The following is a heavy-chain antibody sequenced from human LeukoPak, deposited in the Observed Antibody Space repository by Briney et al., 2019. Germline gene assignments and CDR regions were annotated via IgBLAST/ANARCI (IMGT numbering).Heavy chain of an antibody. Sequence: GGSLRLSCAASGFTFSSYGMHWVRQAPGKGLEWVAFIRYDGSNKYYADSVKGRFTISRDNSKNTLYLQMNSLRAEDTAVYYCAKSSLFGVVIKVYGYFDYWGQGTLVTVSS. J-gene: IGHJ4*02. V-gene: IGHV3-30*02. CDR2: IRYDGSNK. CDR3: AKSSLFGVVIKVYGYFDY. D-gene: IGHD3-3*01. CDR1: GFTFSSYG.